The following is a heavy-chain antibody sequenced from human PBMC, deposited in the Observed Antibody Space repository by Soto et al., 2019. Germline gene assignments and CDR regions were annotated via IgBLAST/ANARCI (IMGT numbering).Heavy chain of an antibody. CDR2: ISYDGSNK. D-gene: IGHD6-19*01. V-gene: IGHV3-30*18. Sequence: QVQLVESGGGVVQPGRSLRLSCAASGFTFSSYGMHWVRQAPGKGLEWVAVISYDGSNKYYADSVKGRFTISRDNSKNTLYLQMNSLRAEDTAVYYCAKDDLFKGIAVAFDLPDYWGQGTLVTVSS. CDR1: GFTFSSYG. CDR3: AKDDLFKGIAVAFDLPDY. J-gene: IGHJ4*02.